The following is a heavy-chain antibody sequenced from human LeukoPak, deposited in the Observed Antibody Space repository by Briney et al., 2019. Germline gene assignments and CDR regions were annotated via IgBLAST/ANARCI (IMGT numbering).Heavy chain of an antibody. CDR2: ISGSGGST. Sequence: GGSLRLSCAASGFTFSSYAMSWVRQAPGKGLEWVSAISGSGGSTYYADSVKGRFTISRDNSKNTVYLQMNSLRAEDTAVYYCAKVKLGYCSGGSCLWDYYMDVWGKGTTVTVSS. CDR3: AKVKLGYCSGGSCLWDYYMDV. V-gene: IGHV3-23*01. D-gene: IGHD2-15*01. J-gene: IGHJ6*03. CDR1: GFTFSSYA.